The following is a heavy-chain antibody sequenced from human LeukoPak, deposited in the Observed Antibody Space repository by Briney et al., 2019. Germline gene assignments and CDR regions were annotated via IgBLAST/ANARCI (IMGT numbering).Heavy chain of an antibody. CDR1: GFTFSSYW. J-gene: IGHJ4*02. D-gene: IGHD5-12*01. CDR3: AKDRGRYSYGSVAY. CDR2: ISGSGGST. V-gene: IGHV3-23*01. Sequence: TGGSLRLSCAASGFTFSSYWMNWARQAPGKGLEWVSSISGSGGSTYYADSVKGRFTISRDNFKNTLYLQMNSLRVEDTAVYYCAKDRGRYSYGSVAYWGQGTLVTVSS.